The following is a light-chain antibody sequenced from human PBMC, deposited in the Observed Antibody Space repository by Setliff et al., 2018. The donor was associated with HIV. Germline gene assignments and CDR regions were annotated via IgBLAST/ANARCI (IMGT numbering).Light chain of an antibody. V-gene: IGLV1-51*01. CDR1: SSNIGDNY. CDR2: DNS. J-gene: IGLJ1*01. Sequence: TQPPSVSAAPGQKVTISCSGSSSNIGDNYVSWYQQFPGTAPKLLIYDNSNRLSGIPDRFSGTKSGTSATLGITGLQTGDEADYYCETWDSSLSAKVFGTGTKVTVL. CDR3: ETWDSSLSAKV.